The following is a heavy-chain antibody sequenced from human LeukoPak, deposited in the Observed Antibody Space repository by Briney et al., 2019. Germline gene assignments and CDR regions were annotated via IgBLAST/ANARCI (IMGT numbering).Heavy chain of an antibody. V-gene: IGHV3-48*03. CDR3: ARGSITIFGVVTL. CDR1: GFTFSSYE. J-gene: IGHJ4*02. Sequence: GGSLRLSCAASGFTFSSYEMNWVRQAPGKGLEWVSYISSSGSIIYYADSVKGRFTISRDNAKNSLYLQMNSLRAEDTAVYYCARGSITIFGVVTLWGQGTPVTVSS. D-gene: IGHD3-3*01. CDR2: ISSSGSII.